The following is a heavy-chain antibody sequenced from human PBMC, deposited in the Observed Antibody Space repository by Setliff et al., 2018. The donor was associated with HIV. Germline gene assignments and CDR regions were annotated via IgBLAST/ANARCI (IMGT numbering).Heavy chain of an antibody. Sequence: SETLSLTCAVYGGSFSGYYWSWIRQPPGKGLEWIGRIYTSGSTNYNPSLKSRVTMSVDTSRNHFSLKLRSVTAADTAVYYCASELQGHSSSVPNYWGQGTLVTVSS. CDR1: GGSFSGYY. V-gene: IGHV4-59*10. J-gene: IGHJ4*02. CDR2: IYTSGST. CDR3: ASELQGHSSSVPNY. D-gene: IGHD6-19*01.